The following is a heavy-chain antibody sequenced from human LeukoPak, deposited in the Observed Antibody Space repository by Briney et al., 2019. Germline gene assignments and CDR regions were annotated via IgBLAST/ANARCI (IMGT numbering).Heavy chain of an antibody. D-gene: IGHD3-10*01. CDR2: INHSGST. Sequence: SQTLSLTCAVYGGSFSGYYWSWIRQPPGKGLEWIGEINHSGSTNYNPSLKSRVTISVDTSKNQFSLKLSSVTAADTAVYYCARGRGAYYYGSGSYYYYYYMDVWGKGTTVTVSS. J-gene: IGHJ6*03. CDR1: GGSFSGYY. CDR3: ARGRGAYYYGSGSYYYYYYMDV. V-gene: IGHV4-34*01.